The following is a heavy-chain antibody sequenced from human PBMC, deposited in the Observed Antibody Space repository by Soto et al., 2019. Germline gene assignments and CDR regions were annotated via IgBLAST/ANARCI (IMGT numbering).Heavy chain of an antibody. CDR2: ISYDGSNK. CDR3: AKDGGCSGGSCYSHWFDP. V-gene: IGHV3-30*18. Sequence: VQLVESGGGVVQPGRSLRLSCAASGFTFSSYGMHWVRQAPGKGLEWVAVISYDGSNKYYADSVKGRFTISRDNSKNTLYLQMNSLRAEDTAVYYCAKDGGCSGGSCYSHWFDPWGQGTLVTVSS. D-gene: IGHD2-15*01. J-gene: IGHJ5*02. CDR1: GFTFSSYG.